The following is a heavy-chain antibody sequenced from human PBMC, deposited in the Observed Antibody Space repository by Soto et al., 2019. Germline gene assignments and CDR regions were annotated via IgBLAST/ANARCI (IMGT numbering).Heavy chain of an antibody. D-gene: IGHD3-9*01. CDR3: ARETKLRYPRANWFDP. CDR1: GGSFSGYY. J-gene: IGHJ5*02. V-gene: IGHV4-34*01. Sequence: QVQLQQWGAGLLKPSETLSLTCAVYGGSFSGYYWSWIRQPPGKGLEWIGEINHSGSTNYNPSLKSQVTISVDTSKNQFSLKLSSVTAADTAVYYCARETKLRYPRANWFDPWGQGTLVTVSS. CDR2: INHSGST.